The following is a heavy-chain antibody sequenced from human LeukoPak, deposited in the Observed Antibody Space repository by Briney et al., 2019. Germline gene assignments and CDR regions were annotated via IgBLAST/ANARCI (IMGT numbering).Heavy chain of an antibody. CDR1: GYTFTSYG. D-gene: IGHD3-10*01. CDR2: ISAYNGNT. V-gene: IGHV1-18*01. Sequence: ASVKVSCKASGYTFTSYGISWVRQAPGQGLQWMGWISAYNGNTHYAQKLQGRVTMTTDTSTSTVYMELRSLRSDDTAVYYCARDSSLIVRALDYWGQGTLVTVSS. CDR3: ARDSSLIVRALDY. J-gene: IGHJ4*02.